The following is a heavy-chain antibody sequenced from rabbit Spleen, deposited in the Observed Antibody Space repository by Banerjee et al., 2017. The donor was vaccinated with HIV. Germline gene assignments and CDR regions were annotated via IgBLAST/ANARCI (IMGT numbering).Heavy chain of an antibody. CDR3: AGDTSSSFSSYCMDL. CDR1: VFSFRDNYY. Sequence: QERLVESGGGLVQPEGSLALTCTTSVFSFRDNYYICLVRQAPGKGLEWISCIYTGSSGITYYANWVISLFTITSNTSQNTVTLKMSTLTAADTATYFCAGDTSSSFSSYCMDLWGPGTPVTVS. CDR2: IYTGSSGIT. V-gene: IGHV1S45*01. J-gene: IGHJ6*01. D-gene: IGHD1-1*01.